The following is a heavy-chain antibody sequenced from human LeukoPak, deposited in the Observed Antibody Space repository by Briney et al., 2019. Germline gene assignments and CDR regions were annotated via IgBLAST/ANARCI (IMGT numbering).Heavy chain of an antibody. CDR2: IWSDGGKS. V-gene: IGHV3-33*01. CDR1: GFTFSAYG. J-gene: IGHJ4*02. D-gene: IGHD2-2*01. Sequence: PGGSLRLSCAASGFTFSAYGMHWVRQAPGKGLEWVAVIWSDGGKSYNSDSVKGRFTISRDNSKNTLYLQMNSLRADDTAVYYCATDSIGPATDFDYWGQGTLVTVSS. CDR3: ATDSIGPATDFDY.